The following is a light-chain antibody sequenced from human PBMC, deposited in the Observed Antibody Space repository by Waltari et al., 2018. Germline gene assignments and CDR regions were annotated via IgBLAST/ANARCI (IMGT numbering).Light chain of an antibody. CDR3: CSYSGSSTSLG. J-gene: IGLJ1*01. V-gene: IGLV2-23*02. CDR2: EVT. CDR1: SSDVRNYNL. Sequence: QSALTQPASVSGSPGQSITISCTGTSSDVRNYNLVSWYQQHPGKAPKLMIYEVTKRPSGVSNRLSGAKSGTTASLTISVLQADDEADYYCCSYSGSSTSLGFGTGTKVTV.